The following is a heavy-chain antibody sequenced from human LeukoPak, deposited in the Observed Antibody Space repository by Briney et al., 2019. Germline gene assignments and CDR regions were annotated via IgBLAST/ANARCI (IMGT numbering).Heavy chain of an antibody. CDR1: GGSISSSSYY. J-gene: IGHJ4*02. D-gene: IGHD3-10*01. CDR2: MYYTGST. CDR3: ARVSLVRGAPDYYFDY. Sequence: SETLFLTCTVSGGSISSSSYYWGWIRQPPNKGLEWIGSMYYTGSTYYNPSLRSRVTVSVDTSKNQFSLKLSSVTAADTAVYYCARVSLVRGAPDYYFDYWGQGTLVTVSS. V-gene: IGHV4-39*07.